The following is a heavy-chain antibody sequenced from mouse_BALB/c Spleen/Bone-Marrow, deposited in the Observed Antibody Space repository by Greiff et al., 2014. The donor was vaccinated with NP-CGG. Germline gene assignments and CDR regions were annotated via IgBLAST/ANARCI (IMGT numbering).Heavy chain of an antibody. CDR3: TRYDGYFTLFAY. V-gene: IGHV1-53*01. CDR1: GYTFTSYY. D-gene: IGHD2-3*01. CDR2: INPSNGDT. Sequence: VNLVESGAELVKPGASVKLSCKASGYTFTSYYLYWVKQRPGQGLEWIGEINPSNGDTNLNGKFKSKASLTVDISSNTTYMQLSSLTSEDSAVYYCTRYDGYFTLFAYWGQGTLVTVSA. J-gene: IGHJ3*01.